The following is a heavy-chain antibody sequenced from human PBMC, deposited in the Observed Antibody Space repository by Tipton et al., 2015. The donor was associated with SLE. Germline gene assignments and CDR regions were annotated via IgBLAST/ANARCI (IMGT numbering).Heavy chain of an antibody. CDR1: GGSISSYY. CDR2: IYYSGST. V-gene: IGHV4-59*08. Sequence: LRLSCTVSGGSISSYYWSWIRQPPGKGLAWIGYIYYSGSTNYNPSLKSRVTISVDTSKNQFSLKLSSVTAADTAVYYCARHLPYSSSSKAFDIWGQGTMVTVSS. J-gene: IGHJ3*02. D-gene: IGHD6-6*01. CDR3: ARHLPYSSSSKAFDI.